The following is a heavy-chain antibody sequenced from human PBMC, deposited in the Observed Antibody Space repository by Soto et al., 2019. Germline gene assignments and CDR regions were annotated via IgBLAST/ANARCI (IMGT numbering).Heavy chain of an antibody. J-gene: IGHJ4*02. Sequence: QVQLLQSGAEVKKPGASVKVSCKASGYTFTSYGISWVRQAPGQGLEWMGWISAYNGNTNYAQKLQGRVTMTTDTPTSTAYMELRRLRSDDTAVYYCASSLLVGYGLEGESDWGQGTLVTVSS. CDR2: ISAYNGNT. CDR3: ASSLLVGYGLEGESD. CDR1: GYTFTSYG. V-gene: IGHV1-18*01. D-gene: IGHD5-18*01.